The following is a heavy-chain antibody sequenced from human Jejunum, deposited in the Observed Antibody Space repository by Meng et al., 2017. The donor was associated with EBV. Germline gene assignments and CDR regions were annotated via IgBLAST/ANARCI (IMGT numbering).Heavy chain of an antibody. CDR1: GYTFTSND. V-gene: IGHV1-8*01. CDR3: ARAVGAAGSMVNFDY. D-gene: IGHD6-13*01. Sequence: GQLVQSGAEVKKPGAPVKVSCKASGYTFTSNDINWVRQATGQGLEWIGWMNPSSDDTGFAQKFQGRVTVTRDNSINTAYMELSSLTSDDTAVYYCARAVGAAGSMVNFDYWGQGTLVTVSS. CDR2: MNPSSDDT. J-gene: IGHJ4*02.